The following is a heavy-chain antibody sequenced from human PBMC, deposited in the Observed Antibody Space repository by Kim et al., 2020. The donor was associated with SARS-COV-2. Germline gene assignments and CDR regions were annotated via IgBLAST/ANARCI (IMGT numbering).Heavy chain of an antibody. V-gene: IGHV3-21*01. Sequence: GGSLRLSCAPSGFTFNRYSMNWVRQAPGKGLEWVASISSGSSSIYYADSVKGRFTISRDNAKNSLSLQMNSLRAEDTAVYYCARDLNPPVLLWFGELALGYWGQGTLVTVSS. CDR3: ARDLNPPVLLWFGELALGY. D-gene: IGHD3-10*01. CDR1: GFTFNRYS. CDR2: ISSGSSSI. J-gene: IGHJ4*02.